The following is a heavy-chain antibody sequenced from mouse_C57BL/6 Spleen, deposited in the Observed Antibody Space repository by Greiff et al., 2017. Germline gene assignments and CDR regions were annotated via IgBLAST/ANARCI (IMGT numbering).Heavy chain of an antibody. CDR1: GFTFSDYG. V-gene: IGHV5-17*01. J-gene: IGHJ4*01. Sequence: EVQVVESGGGLVKPGGSLKLSCAASGFTFSDYGMHWVRLAPEKGLEWVAYISSGSSTIYYADTVKGRFTISRDNAKNTLFLQMTSLRSEDTAMYYCARVNFAMDYWGQGTSVTVSS. CDR2: ISSGSSTI. CDR3: ARVNFAMDY.